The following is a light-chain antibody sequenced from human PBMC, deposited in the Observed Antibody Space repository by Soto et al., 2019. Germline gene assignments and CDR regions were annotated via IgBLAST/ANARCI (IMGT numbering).Light chain of an antibody. V-gene: IGKV1-5*03. CDR3: QHYNSYSEA. Sequence: DIQMTQSPSTLSASVGGRVTITCRASQSISSWLAWYQQKPGKAPKLLIYKASTLKSGVPSRFSGSGSGTEFTLTISSLQPDDFATYYCQHYNSYSEACGQGTKVDI. CDR2: KAS. CDR1: QSISSW. J-gene: IGKJ1*01.